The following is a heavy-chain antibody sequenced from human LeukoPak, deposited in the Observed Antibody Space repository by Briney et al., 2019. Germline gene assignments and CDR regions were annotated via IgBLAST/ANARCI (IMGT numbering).Heavy chain of an antibody. CDR3: ARGNYDGAGY. CDR2: IKPDGSEK. Sequence: PGGSLRLPCAASGLRFSNSWMNWVRQAPGKGLEWVASIKPDGSEKYYVDSVKGRFTISRDNAKNSLFLQMNSLRVEDTAVYYCARGNYDGAGYWGQGTLVIVSS. D-gene: IGHD3-10*01. J-gene: IGHJ4*02. V-gene: IGHV3-7*01. CDR1: GLRFSNSW.